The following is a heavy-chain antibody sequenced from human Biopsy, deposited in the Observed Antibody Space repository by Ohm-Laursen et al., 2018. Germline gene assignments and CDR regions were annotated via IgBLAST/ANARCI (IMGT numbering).Heavy chain of an antibody. CDR1: GGTFSNYG. CDR2: NIPILGTG. D-gene: IGHD3-9*01. J-gene: IGHJ1*01. CDR3: ATKLTGYFHH. V-gene: IGHV1-69*05. Sequence: SVKVSCKAPGGTFSNYGVNWVRQAPGQGLEWLGGNIPILGTGNYAQKFQDRVTVATDPSTSTATMELRSLRSDDTAVYYCATKLTGYFHHWGQGTLVIVSS.